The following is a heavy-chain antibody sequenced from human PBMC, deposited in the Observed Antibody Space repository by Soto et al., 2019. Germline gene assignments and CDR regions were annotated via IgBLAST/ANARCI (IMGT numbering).Heavy chain of an antibody. CDR2: IIPIFGTA. V-gene: IGHV1-69*13. Sequence: ASVKVSCKASGGTFSSYAISWVRQAPGQGLEWMGGIIPIFGTANYAQKFQGRGTITADESTSTAYMELSSMRSEDTAVYYCAISTLERDSSWFPQGLDVWGQGTTVTVSS. CDR1: GGTFSSYA. CDR3: AISTLERDSSWFPQGLDV. D-gene: IGHD6-13*01. J-gene: IGHJ6*02.